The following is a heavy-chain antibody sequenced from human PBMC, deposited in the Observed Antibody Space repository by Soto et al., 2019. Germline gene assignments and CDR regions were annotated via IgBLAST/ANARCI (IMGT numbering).Heavy chain of an antibody. J-gene: IGHJ6*02. Sequence: EVQLVESGGGLVQPGGSLRLSCAASGFTFGSYWMHWVRQAPGKGLVWVARLNSDGSTTSYADSVRGRFTISRDNAKSTLYLQMNSLRAEDTAVYYCARTLVAAGFYYDYGMDVWGQGTTVTGS. V-gene: IGHV3-74*01. CDR2: LNSDGSTT. D-gene: IGHD2-15*01. CDR3: ARTLVAAGFYYDYGMDV. CDR1: GFTFGSYW.